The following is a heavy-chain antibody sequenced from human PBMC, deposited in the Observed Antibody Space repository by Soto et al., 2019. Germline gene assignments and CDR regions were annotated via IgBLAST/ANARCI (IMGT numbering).Heavy chain of an antibody. CDR1: GFTIGSYG. D-gene: IGHD3-10*01. V-gene: IGHV3-33*01. J-gene: IGHJ4*02. CDR3: VRGPYYGLYYFDS. CDR2: LWYDGDDK. Sequence: SGGGVVQPGTSLRLSCAASGFTIGSYGMHWVRQAPGKGLEWVAGLWYDGDDKYYGDSVKGRLTISRDNSRNTLYLQMNSLRAEDTAVYYCVRGPYYGLYYFDSWGQGTLVTVSS.